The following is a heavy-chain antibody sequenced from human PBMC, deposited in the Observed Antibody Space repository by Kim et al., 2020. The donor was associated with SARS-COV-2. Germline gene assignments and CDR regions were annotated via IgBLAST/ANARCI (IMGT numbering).Heavy chain of an antibody. CDR1: GFTFSSYE. Sequence: GGSLRLSCAASGFTFSSYEMNWVRQAPGKGLEWVSYISSSGSTIYYADSVKGRFTISGDNAKNSLYLQMNSLRAEDTAVYYCARDPESYSSSWYLRPVDYWGQGTLVTVSS. D-gene: IGHD6-13*01. CDR3: ARDPESYSSSWYLRPVDY. CDR2: ISSSGSTI. V-gene: IGHV3-48*03. J-gene: IGHJ4*02.